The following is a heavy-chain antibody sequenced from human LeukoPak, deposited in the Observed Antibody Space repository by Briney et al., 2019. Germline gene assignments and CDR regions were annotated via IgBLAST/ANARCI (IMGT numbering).Heavy chain of an antibody. D-gene: IGHD3-10*01. CDR2: MNPNSGNT. J-gene: IGHJ5*02. CDR3: ARDGSGSYYDRGWFDP. CDR1: AYTFTSYN. Sequence: ASVKVSCKASAYTFTSYNIKWVRQATGQGLEWMGWMNPNSGNTGYAQKFQGRVTMTRNTSISPAYMELSSLTSEATAVYYCARDGSGSYYDRGWFDPWGQGTLVTVSS. V-gene: IGHV1-8*01.